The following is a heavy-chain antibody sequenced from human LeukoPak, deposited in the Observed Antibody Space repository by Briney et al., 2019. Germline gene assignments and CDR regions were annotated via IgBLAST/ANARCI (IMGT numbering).Heavy chain of an antibody. D-gene: IGHD2-15*01. J-gene: IGHJ4*02. CDR2: IYHSGST. CDR1: AGSISNGDYY. Sequence: SESLSLTCAVSAGSISNGDYYWSWIRQPPGKGLELIGYIYHSGSTYYNPSLKSRVTISVDTSKNQFSLKLSSVTAADTAVYYCARVPCSGGSCYGFDYWGQGTLVTVSS. V-gene: IGHV4-30-4*01. CDR3: ARVPCSGGSCYGFDY.